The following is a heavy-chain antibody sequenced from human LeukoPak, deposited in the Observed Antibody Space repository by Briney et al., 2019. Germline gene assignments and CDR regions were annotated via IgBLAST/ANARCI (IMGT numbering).Heavy chain of an antibody. CDR2: ISNSGGRT. V-gene: IGHV3-23*01. J-gene: IGHJ4*02. CDR1: GFTFSSYA. Sequence: PGGSLRLSCGASGFTFSSYAMSRVRQAPGKGLEWVSAISNSGGRTYYEDSVKGRFTISRDNSDNTLYLQMNSLRAEDTAVYYCAKTDVGIGWHHFDYWGQGTLVTVSS. CDR3: AKTDVGIGWHHFDY. D-gene: IGHD6-19*01.